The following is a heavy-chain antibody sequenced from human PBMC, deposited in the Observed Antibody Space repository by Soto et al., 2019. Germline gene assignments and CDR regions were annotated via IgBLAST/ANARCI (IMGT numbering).Heavy chain of an antibody. D-gene: IGHD3-10*01. CDR3: AREEYREVDH. J-gene: IGHJ4*02. V-gene: IGHV1-18*04. CDR2: ISTYSGHT. CDR1: GYTFTNYG. Sequence: QVQLVQSGAEVKEPGASVKVSCKASGYTFTNYGISWVRQAPGQGLEWMGWISTYSGHTDFAQRFQGRVTMATDTSTTTAYMELRSLTSDDTAVYYCAREEYREVDHWGKGTLVTVSS.